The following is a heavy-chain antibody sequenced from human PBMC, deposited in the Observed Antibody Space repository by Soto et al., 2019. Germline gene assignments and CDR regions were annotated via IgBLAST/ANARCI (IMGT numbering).Heavy chain of an antibody. Sequence: SQPLSLTCFISGASFNSNTVACNCIRQSPSRGLEWLGRTYYRSKWYYNYASSVRGRIRVTPDTSKNQFSLQLTSVSPEDTAVYYCTRDTMYYDKDHGMDVWGRGTTVTVSS. J-gene: IGHJ6*02. V-gene: IGHV6-1*01. D-gene: IGHD3-16*01. CDR3: TRDTMYYDKDHGMDV. CDR2: TYYRSKWYY. CDR1: GASFNSNTVA.